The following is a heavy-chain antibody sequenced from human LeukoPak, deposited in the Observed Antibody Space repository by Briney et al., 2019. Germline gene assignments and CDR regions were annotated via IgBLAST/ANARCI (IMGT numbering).Heavy chain of an antibody. V-gene: IGHV4-61*02. D-gene: IGHD4-17*01. CDR3: ARDLDTTVTMKGMDV. Sequence: SETLSLTCTVSGASISSGSYYWSWIRQPAGKGLEWIGRIYTSGSTNYNPSLKSRVTISVDTSKNQFSLRLTSVTAADTAVYYCARDLDTTVTMKGMDVWGKGTTVTVSS. J-gene: IGHJ6*04. CDR2: IYTSGST. CDR1: GASISSGSYY.